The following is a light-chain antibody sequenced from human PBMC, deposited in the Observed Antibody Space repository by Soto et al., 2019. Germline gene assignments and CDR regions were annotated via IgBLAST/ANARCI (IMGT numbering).Light chain of an antibody. J-gene: IGLJ2*01. Sequence: QAVVTQEPSLTVSPGGTVTLTCGSNTGAVTSGHYPYWFQQKPGQAPTTLIYDTSNKYPWTPARFSGSLLGGKAALTLSGAQPEDEAEYYCLVSYSGSWVFGGGTKLTVL. CDR3: LVSYSGSWV. CDR2: DTS. V-gene: IGLV7-46*01. CDR1: TGAVTSGHY.